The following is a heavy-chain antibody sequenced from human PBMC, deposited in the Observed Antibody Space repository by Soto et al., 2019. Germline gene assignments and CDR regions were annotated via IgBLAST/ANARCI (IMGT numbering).Heavy chain of an antibody. J-gene: IGHJ4*02. CDR1: SGSISSSNW. D-gene: IGHD1-1*01. Sequence: SSETLSLTCAVSSGSISSSNWWSWVRQPPGKGLEWIGEIYHSGSTNYNPSLKSRVTISVDKSKNQFSLKLSSVTAADTAVYYCARSNWNAGNFDYWGQGTLVTVSS. CDR2: IYHSGST. V-gene: IGHV4-4*02. CDR3: ARSNWNAGNFDY.